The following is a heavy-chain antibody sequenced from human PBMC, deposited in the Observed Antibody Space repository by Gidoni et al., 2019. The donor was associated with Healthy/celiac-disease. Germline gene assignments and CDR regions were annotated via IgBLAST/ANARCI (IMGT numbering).Heavy chain of an antibody. V-gene: IGHV1-2*02. D-gene: IGHD6-13*01. CDR2: INPNSGGT. J-gene: IGHJ3*02. CDR1: GYTFTGYY. CDR3: ARIAGIAAAGAVGDAFDI. Sequence: QVQLVQSGAEVKKPGASVKVSCMASGYTFTGYYMHWVRQAPGHGLEWMGWINPNSGGTNYAQKFQGRVTMTRDTSISTAYMELSRLRSDDTAVYYCARIAGIAAAGAVGDAFDIWGQGTMVTVSS.